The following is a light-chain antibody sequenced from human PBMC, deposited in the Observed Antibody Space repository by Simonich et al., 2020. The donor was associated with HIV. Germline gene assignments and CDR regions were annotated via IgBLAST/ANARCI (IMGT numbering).Light chain of an antibody. J-gene: IGKJ5*01. CDR3: QQYYAAPIT. Sequence: DIVMTQSPDSLPVSLGERATIHCKSSQSLLSNNKNFLAWFQHKPGQPPKMLIYCASTRESGVPDRFSGSGAGTDFTLTISSLQAEDVAVYYCQQYYAAPITFGQGTRLEI. CDR2: CAS. CDR1: QSLLSNNKNF. V-gene: IGKV4-1*01.